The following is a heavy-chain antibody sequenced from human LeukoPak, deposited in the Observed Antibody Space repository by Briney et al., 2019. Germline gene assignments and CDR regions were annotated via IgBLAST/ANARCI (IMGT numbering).Heavy chain of an antibody. Sequence: SVKVSCKASGGTFNSYAISWVRQAPGQGLEWMGGIIPIFGTTNYARKFRGRVTLTADKSTRTAYMELSSLRSEDTAVYYCARDRVGWWAVAGTLNPNYYYMDVWGKGTTVTISS. D-gene: IGHD6-19*01. V-gene: IGHV1-69*06. CDR1: GGTFNSYA. J-gene: IGHJ6*03. CDR2: IIPIFGTT. CDR3: ARDRVGWWAVAGTLNPNYYYMDV.